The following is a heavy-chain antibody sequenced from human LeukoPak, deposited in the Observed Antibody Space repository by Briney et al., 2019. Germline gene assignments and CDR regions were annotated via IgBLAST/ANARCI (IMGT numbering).Heavy chain of an antibody. V-gene: IGHV3-30*07. CDR2: ISFDSTKE. CDR3: AKDLRPYCSSSSCSTPFDY. Sequence: GKSLRLSCAASGFTFSNYAMHWARQAPGKGLEWVAVISFDSTKEYYANSVKGRFIVARDNPKATLYLQMNSLRAEDTAVYYCAKDLRPYCSSSSCSTPFDYWGQGTLVTVSS. J-gene: IGHJ4*02. D-gene: IGHD2-2*01. CDR1: GFTFSNYA.